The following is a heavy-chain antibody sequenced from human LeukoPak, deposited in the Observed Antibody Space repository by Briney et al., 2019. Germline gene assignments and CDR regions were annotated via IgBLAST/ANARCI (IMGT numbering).Heavy chain of an antibody. CDR2: LNHSGST. CDR1: GGSFSGYY. J-gene: IGHJ4*02. D-gene: IGHD6-19*01. CDR3: AREGPVGYSSGWYGY. V-gene: IGHV4-34*01. Sequence: SETLSLTCAVYGGSFSGYYWGWIRQPPGKGLEWIGELNHSGSTNYNPSLKSRVTISVDTSKNQFSLKLSSVTAADTAVYYCAREGPVGYSSGWYGYWGQGTLVTVSS.